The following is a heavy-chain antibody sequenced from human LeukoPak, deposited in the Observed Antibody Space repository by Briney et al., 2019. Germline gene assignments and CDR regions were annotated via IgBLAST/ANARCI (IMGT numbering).Heavy chain of an antibody. Sequence: GGSLRLSCAASGFIFSNAWLSWARQAPGKGLEWVGRIKSKSDDGITDYAAPVKGRFTISRDDSKNTLYLQMNSLKTEDTAVYYCTRDHYHLGSGYDWGFWFDPWGQGTLVTVSS. CDR1: GFIFSNAW. V-gene: IGHV3-15*01. CDR2: IKSKSDDGIT. D-gene: IGHD3-3*01. J-gene: IGHJ5*02. CDR3: TRDHYHLGSGYDWGFWFDP.